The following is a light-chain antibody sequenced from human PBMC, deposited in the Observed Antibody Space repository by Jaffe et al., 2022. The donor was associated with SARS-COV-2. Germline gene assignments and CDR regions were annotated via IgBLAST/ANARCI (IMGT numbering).Light chain of an antibody. V-gene: IGLV1-44*01. J-gene: IGLJ3*02. CDR1: TSYIGSHS. CDR2: GKN. Sequence: QSVLTQPPSASGTPGHRVTISCSGATSYIGSHSVNWFQQLPGTAPKLLVYGKNQRPSRVPDRFSVSKSGTSASLAISWLQPEDEGHYYCAVWDDSVNNWVFGGGTKLTVL. CDR3: AVWDDSVNNWV.